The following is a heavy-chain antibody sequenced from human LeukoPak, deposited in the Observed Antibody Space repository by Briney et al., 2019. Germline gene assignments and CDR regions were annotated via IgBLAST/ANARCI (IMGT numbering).Heavy chain of an antibody. J-gene: IGHJ4*02. CDR3: AKDRFRWDIVIPDY. D-gene: IGHD3-16*02. Sequence: GRSLRLSCAASGFTFSSYGMHWVRQAPGKGLEWVAVISYDGSNKYYADSVKGRFTISRDNSKNTLYLQMNSLRAEDTAVYYCAKDRFRWDIVIPDYWGQGTLVTVS. CDR1: GFTFSSYG. CDR2: ISYDGSNK. V-gene: IGHV3-30*18.